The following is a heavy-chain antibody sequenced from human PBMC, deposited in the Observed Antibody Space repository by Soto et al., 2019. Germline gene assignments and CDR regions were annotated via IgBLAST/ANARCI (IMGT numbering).Heavy chain of an antibody. CDR1: GGSFSGYY. Sequence: SETLSLTCAVYGGSFSGYYWSWIRQPPGKGLEWIGEINHSGSTNYNPSLKSRVTISVDTSKNQFSLKLSSVTAADTAVYYCARSRWLVHYYYYYGMDVWGQGTTVTVSS. CDR2: INHSGST. V-gene: IGHV4-34*01. D-gene: IGHD6-19*01. CDR3: ARSRWLVHYYYYYGMDV. J-gene: IGHJ6*02.